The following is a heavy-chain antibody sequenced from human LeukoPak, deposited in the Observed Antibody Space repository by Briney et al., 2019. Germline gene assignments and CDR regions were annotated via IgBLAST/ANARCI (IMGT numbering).Heavy chain of an antibody. D-gene: IGHD1-7*01. CDR1: GFTFSDYY. CDR2: ISNSSSYT. J-gene: IGHJ4*02. V-gene: IGHV3-11*06. Sequence: GGSLRLSCAASGFTFSDYYMSWIRQAPGKGLEWVSYISNSSSYTDYADSVKGRFTISRDNAKNSLYLQMNSLRAEDTAVYYCATHNWNYDYWGQGTLVTVSS. CDR3: ATHNWNYDY.